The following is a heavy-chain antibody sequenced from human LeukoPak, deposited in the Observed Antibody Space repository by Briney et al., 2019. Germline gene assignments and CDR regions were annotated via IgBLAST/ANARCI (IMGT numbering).Heavy chain of an antibody. CDR2: INTNTGNP. D-gene: IGHD2-2*01. J-gene: IGHJ5*02. CDR3: ARDRKGRIVVVPAAQPSYNWFDP. V-gene: IGHV7-4-1*02. CDR1: GYTFTSYA. Sequence: ASVNVSCKASGYTFTSYAMNWVRQAPRQGLEWMGWINTNTGNPTYAQGFTGRFVFSLDTSVSTAYLQISSLKAEDTAVYYCARDRKGRIVVVPAAQPSYNWFDPWGQGTLVTVSS.